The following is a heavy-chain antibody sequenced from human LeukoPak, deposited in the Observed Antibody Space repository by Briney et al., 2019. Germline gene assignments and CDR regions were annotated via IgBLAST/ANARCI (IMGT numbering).Heavy chain of an antibody. D-gene: IGHD2-8*02. CDR3: AGHHPRNTVDF. CDR2: INHSGST. CDR1: GGSFSGYY. Sequence: SETLSLTCAVYGGSFSGYYWSWIRQPPGKGLEWIGEINHSGSTNYNPSLKSRVTISVDTSKNQFSLKLSSVTAADTAIYYCAGHHPRNTVDFWGQGTLVTVSS. V-gene: IGHV4-34*01. J-gene: IGHJ4*02.